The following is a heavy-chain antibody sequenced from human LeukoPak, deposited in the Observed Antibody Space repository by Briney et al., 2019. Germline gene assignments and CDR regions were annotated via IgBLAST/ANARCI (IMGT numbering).Heavy chain of an antibody. J-gene: IGHJ4*02. Sequence: SQTLSLTCTVFGGSISSGDYYWSWIRQPPGKGLEWIGYIYYSGSTYYNPSLKSRVTISVDTSKNQFSLKLSSVTAADTAVYYCARGADYYDSSGWIDYWGQGTLVTVSS. D-gene: IGHD3-22*01. CDR2: IYYSGST. CDR3: ARGADYYDSSGWIDY. V-gene: IGHV4-30-4*01. CDR1: GGSISSGDYY.